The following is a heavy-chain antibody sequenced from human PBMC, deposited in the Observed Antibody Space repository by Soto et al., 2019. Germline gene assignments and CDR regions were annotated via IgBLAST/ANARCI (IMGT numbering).Heavy chain of an antibody. CDR2: MFPWTSDT. D-gene: IGHD1-7*01. V-gene: IGHV5-51*01. CDR3: VTTRDGTTFFPH. CDR1: GYTFNSFW. Sequence: PGEPLKISCQGSGYTFNSFWIGWVRQMPGEGLEWMGLMFPWTSDTRYSPSFQGHVSISVDRSTGTGYLQWNSLKASDTAMYYCVTTRDGTTFFPHWGQGTPVTVSS. J-gene: IGHJ4*02.